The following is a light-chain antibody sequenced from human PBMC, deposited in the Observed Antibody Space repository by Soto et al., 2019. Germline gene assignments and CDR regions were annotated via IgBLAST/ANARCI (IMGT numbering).Light chain of an antibody. V-gene: IGLV3-21*04. J-gene: IGLJ1*01. Sequence: SYELTQPPSVSVAPGETATITCGGNNIGSKSVHWHQQKPGQAPVLVIYYDRDRPSGIPERFSGSNSRNTATLTITRVEAGDEADYYCQVWDSSSDHYVFGTWTKLTVL. CDR3: QVWDSSSDHYV. CDR2: YDR. CDR1: NIGSKS.